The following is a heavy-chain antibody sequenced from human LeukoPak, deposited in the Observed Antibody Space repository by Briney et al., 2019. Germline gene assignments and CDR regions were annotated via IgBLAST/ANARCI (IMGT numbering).Heavy chain of an antibody. CDR3: ARGRGAGNWFDP. CDR1: GYTFTGYY. D-gene: IGHD3-16*01. CDR2: INPNSGGT. J-gene: IGHJ5*02. Sequence: ASVKVSCKASGYTFTGYYMHWVRQAPGQGLEWMGWINPNSGGTNYAQKFQGRVTVTRDTSISTAYMELSRLRSDDTAVYYCARGRGAGNWFDPWGQGTLVTVSS. V-gene: IGHV1-2*02.